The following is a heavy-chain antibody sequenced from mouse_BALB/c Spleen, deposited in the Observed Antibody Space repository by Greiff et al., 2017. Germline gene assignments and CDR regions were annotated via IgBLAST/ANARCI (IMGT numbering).Heavy chain of an antibody. CDR1: GYSFTGYY. Sequence: EVKLMESGPELVKPGASVKISCKASGYSFTGYYMYWVKQSHVKSLEWIGRINPYNGATSYNQNFKDKASLTVDKSSSTAYMELHSLTSEDSAVYYCAREYYGPFAYWGQGTLVTVSA. CDR2: INPYNGAT. V-gene: IGHV1-31*01. D-gene: IGHD1-2*01. CDR3: AREYYGPFAY. J-gene: IGHJ3*01.